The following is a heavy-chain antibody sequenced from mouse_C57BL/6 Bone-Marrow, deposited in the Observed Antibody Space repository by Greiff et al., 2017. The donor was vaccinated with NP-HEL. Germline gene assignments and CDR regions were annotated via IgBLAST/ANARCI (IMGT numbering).Heavy chain of an antibody. Sequence: EVQRVESGEGLVKPGGSLKLSCAASGFTFSSYAMSWVRQTPEKRLEWVADISSGGDYIYYADTVKGRFTISRDNARNTLYLQMSSLKSEDTAMYYCTRDGYSNFFFDYWGQGTTLTVSS. V-gene: IGHV5-9-1*02. D-gene: IGHD2-5*01. J-gene: IGHJ2*01. CDR1: GFTFSSYA. CDR2: ISSGGDYI. CDR3: TRDGYSNFFFDY.